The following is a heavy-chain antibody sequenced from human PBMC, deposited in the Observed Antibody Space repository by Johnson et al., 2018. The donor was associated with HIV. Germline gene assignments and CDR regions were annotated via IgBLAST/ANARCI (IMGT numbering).Heavy chain of an antibody. V-gene: IGHV3-15*01. Sequence: VQLVESGGGVVQPGGSLRLSCAASGFTFDDYGMSWVRQAPGKGLEWIGRIKSKTDGGTTEYAAPVKGRFTISRDDSKNTLYLQMNSLKTEDTAVYYCTTAGLRYFDWFTGAFDIWGQGTMVTVSS. CDR3: TTAGLRYFDWFTGAFDI. CDR2: IKSKTDGGTT. D-gene: IGHD3-9*01. J-gene: IGHJ3*02. CDR1: GFTFDDYG.